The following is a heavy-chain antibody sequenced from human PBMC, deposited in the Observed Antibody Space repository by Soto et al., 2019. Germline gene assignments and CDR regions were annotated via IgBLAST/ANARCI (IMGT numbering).Heavy chain of an antibody. CDR2: VNPSGGST. V-gene: IGHV1-46*01. D-gene: IGHD2-15*01. Sequence: QVQLVQSGAEVKKPGASVKVSCKASGYIFTAYSMHWVRQAPGQGLEWMGVVNPSGGSTNYAPKCQGRTTMTRDTSSSTVYMDLSSLTSEDTAVYYCARAENCSDGICYSEYFQRWGHGTLVTVAA. CDR3: ARAENCSDGICYSEYFQR. CDR1: GYIFTAYS. J-gene: IGHJ1*01.